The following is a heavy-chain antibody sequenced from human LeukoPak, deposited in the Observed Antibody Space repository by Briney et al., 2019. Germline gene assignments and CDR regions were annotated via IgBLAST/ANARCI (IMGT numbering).Heavy chain of an antibody. CDR2: ISSSSSYI. D-gene: IGHD1-26*01. J-gene: IGHJ3*02. Sequence: GGSLRLSCAASGFTFSDYYMSWIRQAPGKGLEWVSYISSSSSYIYYADSVKGRFTISRDNAKNSLYLQMNSLRAEDTAVYYCARDLGILVGATYAFDIWGQGTMVTVSS. CDR1: GFTFSDYY. CDR3: ARDLGILVGATYAFDI. V-gene: IGHV3-11*06.